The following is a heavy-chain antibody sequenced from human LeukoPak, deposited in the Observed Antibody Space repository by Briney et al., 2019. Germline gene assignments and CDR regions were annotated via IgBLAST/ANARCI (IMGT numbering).Heavy chain of an antibody. CDR1: GYTFTSYA. J-gene: IGHJ4*02. D-gene: IGHD3-9*01. CDR2: INTNTGNP. CDR3: VTSQAYYDFLTAYSYPVIIPY. V-gene: IGHV7-4-1*02. Sequence: ASVKVSCKASGYTFTSYAMNWVRQAPGQGLEWMGWINTNTGNPTYAQGFTGRFVFSLDTSVTTAYLQISSLKAEDTAVYYCVTSQAYYDFLTAYSYPVIIPYWGQGTLVTVSS.